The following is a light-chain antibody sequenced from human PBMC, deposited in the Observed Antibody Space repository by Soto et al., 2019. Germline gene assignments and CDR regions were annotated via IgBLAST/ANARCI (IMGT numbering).Light chain of an antibody. CDR2: KAS. CDR1: QNINNW. V-gene: IGKV1-5*03. J-gene: IGKJ1*01. CDR3: QQYHRLWT. Sequence: DIQMTQSPSTLSASIGDRVTITCRASQNINNWLAWYQQKPGRAPKLLIFKASTLEDGVPSRFSGSGSGTELTLTISSLQPDDFATYYCQQYHRLWTFGLGTKVEIK.